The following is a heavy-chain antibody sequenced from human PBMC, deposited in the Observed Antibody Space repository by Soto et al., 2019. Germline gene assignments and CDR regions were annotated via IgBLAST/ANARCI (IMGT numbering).Heavy chain of an antibody. CDR3: ARSQGSSTSLEIYYYYYYGMDV. Sequence: GASVKVSRKASGGTFSSYAISWVRQAPGQGLEWMGGIIPISGTANYAQKFQGRVTITADESTSTAYMELSSLRSEDTAVYYCARSQGSSTSLEIYYYYYYGMDVWGQGTTVTVSS. V-gene: IGHV1-69*13. D-gene: IGHD2-2*01. CDR1: GGTFSSYA. J-gene: IGHJ6*02. CDR2: IIPISGTA.